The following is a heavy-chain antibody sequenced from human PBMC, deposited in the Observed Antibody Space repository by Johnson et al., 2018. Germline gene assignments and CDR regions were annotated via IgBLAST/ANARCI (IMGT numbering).Heavy chain of an antibody. J-gene: IGHJ6*04. CDR1: GFIFSDYG. CDR2: ISSDGSQK. CDR3: AREGLGDLSMDV. D-gene: IGHD3-16*02. Sequence: QVRLVQSGGGVVQPGRSLRLSCAASGFIFSDYGMHWVRQAPGKGLAFVAVISSDGSQKWYVDSMQGRFTISRDNSINTLYLQMNSLRAADTAVYYCAREGLGDLSMDVWGKGTTVTVSS. V-gene: IGHV3-30*03.